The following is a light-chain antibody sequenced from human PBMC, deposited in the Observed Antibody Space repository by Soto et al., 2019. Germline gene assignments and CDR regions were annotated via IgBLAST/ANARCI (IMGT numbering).Light chain of an antibody. J-gene: IGLJ1*01. CDR2: EVS. CDR3: SSYTSSTNYV. V-gene: IGLV2-14*01. CDR1: SSDVGGYNY. Sequence: RAQTASVSRSPGQSITISCTGTSSDVGGYNYVSWYQQHPGKAPKLMIYEVSNRPSGVSNRFSGSKSGNTASLTISGLQAEEEADYYCSSYTSSTNYVSGTGTKVTXL.